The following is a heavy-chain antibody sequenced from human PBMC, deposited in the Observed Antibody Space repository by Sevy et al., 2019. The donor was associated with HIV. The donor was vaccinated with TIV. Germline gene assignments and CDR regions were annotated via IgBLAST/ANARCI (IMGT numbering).Heavy chain of an antibody. J-gene: IGHJ4*02. Sequence: QLGGSLRLSCAASGFTFDDYTMHWVRQVPGKGLEWVSLITWDAAKTDYADSVKGRFTVSRDNSENSLYLQMNSLRTEDTALYFCAKDIPGWSGFDYWGQGTLVTVSS. CDR2: ITWDAAKT. CDR1: GFTFDDYT. CDR3: AKDIPGWSGFDY. V-gene: IGHV3-43*01. D-gene: IGHD3-10*01.